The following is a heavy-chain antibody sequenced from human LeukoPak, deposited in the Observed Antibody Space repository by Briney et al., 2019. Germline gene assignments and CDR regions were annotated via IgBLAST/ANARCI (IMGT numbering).Heavy chain of an antibody. CDR3: ARDLRFGSSSPPGPFDY. V-gene: IGHV1-18*01. Sequence: ASVKVSCKASGYTFTSYGISWVRQAPGQGLEWMGWISAYNGNTNYAQKLQGRATMTTDTSTSTAYMELRSLRSDDTAVYYCARDLRFGSSSPPGPFDYWGQGTLVTVSS. J-gene: IGHJ4*02. CDR1: GYTFTSYG. D-gene: IGHD6-6*01. CDR2: ISAYNGNT.